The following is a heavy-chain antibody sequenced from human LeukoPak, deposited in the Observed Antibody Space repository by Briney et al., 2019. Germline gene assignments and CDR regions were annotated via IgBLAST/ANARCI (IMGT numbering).Heavy chain of an antibody. CDR1: GFTFSSYE. CDR2: ISSSGSTI. D-gene: IGHD3-9*01. J-gene: IGHJ6*02. V-gene: IGHV3-48*03. CDR3: ARVSYDILTGYSDYGMDV. Sequence: GGSLRLSCAASGFTFSSYEMNWVRQAPGKGQEWVSYISSSGSTIYYADSVKGRFTISRDNAKNSLYLQMNSLRAEDTAVYYCARVSYDILTGYSDYGMDVWGQGTTVTVSS.